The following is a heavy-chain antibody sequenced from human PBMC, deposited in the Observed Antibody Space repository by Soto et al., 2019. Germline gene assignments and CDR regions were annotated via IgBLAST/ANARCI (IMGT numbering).Heavy chain of an antibody. CDR3: TRANWYSEY. D-gene: IGHD7-27*01. CDR1: GGSISNHY. Sequence: QVQLQESGPGLVKPSETLSLTCTVSGGSISNHYWSWIRPPPGKGLEWIGYIYYNGNTNYNPPLKSRVTMSVDTSKNQISLKLSSVTAADTAVYYCTRANWYSEYWGQGTLVTVSS. CDR2: IYYNGNT. J-gene: IGHJ4*02. V-gene: IGHV4-59*11.